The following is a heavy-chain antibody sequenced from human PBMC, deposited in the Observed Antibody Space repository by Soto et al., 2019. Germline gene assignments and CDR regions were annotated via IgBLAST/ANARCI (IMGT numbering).Heavy chain of an antibody. Sequence: GESLKISCAASGFTFSSYGMHWVRQAPGKGLEWVAVIWYDGSNKYYADSVKGRFTISRDNSKNTLYLQMNSLRAEDTAVYYCARSDILTGYYFDYWGQGTLVTVSS. CDR3: ARSDILTGYYFDY. CDR2: IWYDGSNK. J-gene: IGHJ4*02. V-gene: IGHV3-33*01. CDR1: GFTFSSYG. D-gene: IGHD3-9*01.